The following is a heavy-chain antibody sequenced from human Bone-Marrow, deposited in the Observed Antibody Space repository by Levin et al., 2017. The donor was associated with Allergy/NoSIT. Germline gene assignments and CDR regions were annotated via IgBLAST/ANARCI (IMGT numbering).Heavy chain of an antibody. CDR1: GGSISRSPYY. CDR2: IYYIGNT. Sequence: SETLSLTCTVSGGSISRSPYYWVWIRQPPGKGLEWIGSIYYIGNTYYNPSLKSRATISVDTSENLFSLKLSSVTAADTAVYYCAREGTPQSWDYWGQGTLVTVSS. CDR3: AREGTPQSWDY. J-gene: IGHJ4*01. D-gene: IGHD1-14*01. V-gene: IGHV4-39*07.